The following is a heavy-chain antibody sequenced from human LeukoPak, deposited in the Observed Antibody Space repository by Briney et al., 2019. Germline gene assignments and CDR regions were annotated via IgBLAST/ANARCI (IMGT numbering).Heavy chain of an antibody. CDR1: GFTFRNYW. CDR2: IKQDGSEN. J-gene: IGHJ4*02. Sequence: AGGSLRLSCAASGFTFRNYWMDWVRQAPGKGPEWVATIKQDGSENFYVDSVKGRFTISRDNADNSLYLQMNSLRAEDTAVYYCARDGVDSRYRHFDYWGQGTLVTVSS. CDR3: ARDGVDSRYRHFDY. V-gene: IGHV3-7*01. D-gene: IGHD6-13*01.